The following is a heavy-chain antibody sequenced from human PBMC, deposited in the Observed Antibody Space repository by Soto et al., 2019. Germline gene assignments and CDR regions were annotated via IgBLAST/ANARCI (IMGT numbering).Heavy chain of an antibody. V-gene: IGHV4-61*08. D-gene: IGHD3-22*01. J-gene: IGHJ5*02. CDR2: IYYTGTT. CDR3: ARLGGYYHSLDT. Sequence: SETLSLTCTVSGGSISSGGYYWSWIRQHPGKGLEWIGYIYYTGTTSYNPSLKSRVTISIDGSKNQISLKLSSVTAGDTAFYYCARLGGYYHSLDTWGQGTLVTVSS. CDR1: GGSISSGGYY.